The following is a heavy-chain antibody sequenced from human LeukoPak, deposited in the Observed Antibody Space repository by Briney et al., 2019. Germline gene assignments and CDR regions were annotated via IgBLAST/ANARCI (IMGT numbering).Heavy chain of an antibody. CDR3: ARGGPGGTKFDY. Sequence: PETLSLTCAVYGGSFSGYYWSWIRQPPGKGLEWIGEINHSGSTNYNPSLKSRVTISVDTSKNQFSLKLSSVTAADTAVYYCARGGPGGTKFDYWGQGTLVTVSS. CDR1: GGSFSGYY. V-gene: IGHV4-34*01. D-gene: IGHD3-16*01. J-gene: IGHJ4*02. CDR2: INHSGST.